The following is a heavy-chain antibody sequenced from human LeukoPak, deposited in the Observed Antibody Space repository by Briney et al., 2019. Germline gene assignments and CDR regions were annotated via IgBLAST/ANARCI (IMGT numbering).Heavy chain of an antibody. V-gene: IGHV3-74*03. Sequence: GGSLRLSCAASGFTFRNHWMHWVRQTPGKGLVWFSRISSDGSSTTYADSVKGRFTISRDNAKNTLYLQMNNLRAEDTAMYYCARDQRVTGRPDIDYWGQGTLVIVSS. CDR1: GFTFRNHW. CDR2: ISSDGSST. J-gene: IGHJ4*02. CDR3: ARDQRVTGRPDIDY. D-gene: IGHD6-6*01.